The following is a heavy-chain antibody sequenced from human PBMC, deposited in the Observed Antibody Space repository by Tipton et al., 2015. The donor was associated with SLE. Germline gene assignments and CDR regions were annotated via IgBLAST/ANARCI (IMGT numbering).Heavy chain of an antibody. J-gene: IGHJ4*02. CDR1: GGSINSGSYY. V-gene: IGHV4-61*09. D-gene: IGHD6-19*01. Sequence: TLSLTCTVSGGSINSGSYYWSWIRQPAGKGLEWIGHIYTRGSTDYNPSPMSRVTISVDTSKNQFSLKLSSVTAADTAVYYCASHNSGFWFDYWGQGILVTASS. CDR2: IYTRGST. CDR3: ASHNSGFWFDY.